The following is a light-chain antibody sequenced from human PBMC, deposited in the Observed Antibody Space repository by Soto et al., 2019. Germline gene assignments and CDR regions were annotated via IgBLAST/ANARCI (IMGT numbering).Light chain of an antibody. CDR2: LNSDGSH. CDR1: SGHSSYA. V-gene: IGLV4-69*01. J-gene: IGLJ2*01. Sequence: QPVLPQSPSASASLGASVKLTCTLSSGHSSYAIAWHQQQPEKGPRYLMKLNSDGSHSKGDGIPDRFSGSSSGAERYLTNSCLQSEDEADYYCQTWGTGIVVFGGGTKVTVL. CDR3: QTWGTGIVV.